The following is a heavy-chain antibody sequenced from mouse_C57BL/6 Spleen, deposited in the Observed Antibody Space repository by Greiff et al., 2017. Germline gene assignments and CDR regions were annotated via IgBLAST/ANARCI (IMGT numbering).Heavy chain of an antibody. J-gene: IGHJ2*01. D-gene: IGHD3-2*02. CDR3: ARRAAQATPDY. V-gene: IGHV1-59*01. CDR2: IDPSDSYT. Sequence: QVQLQQPGAELVRPGTSVKLSCKASGYTFTSYWMHWVKQRPGQGLEWIGVIDPSDSYTNYNQKFKGKATLTVDTSSSTAYMQLSSLTSEDSAVYYCARRAAQATPDYWGQGTTLTVSS. CDR1: GYTFTSYW.